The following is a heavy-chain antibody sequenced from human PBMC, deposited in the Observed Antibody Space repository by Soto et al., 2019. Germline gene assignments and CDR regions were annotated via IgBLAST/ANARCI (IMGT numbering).Heavy chain of an antibody. J-gene: IGHJ3*02. Sequence: EVQLVESGGGLIQPGGSLRLSCAASGFTVSSNYMSWVRQAPGKGLEWVSVIYSRGSTDYADSVKGGFTISRDKSKNTLYLQMNRLRAEDTDVYYCARHSCGSWSYYLGFDIWGQGTTVTVSS. CDR1: GFTVSSNY. D-gene: IGHD3-10*01. CDR3: ARHSCGSWSYYLGFDI. CDR2: IYSRGST. V-gene: IGHV3-53*01.